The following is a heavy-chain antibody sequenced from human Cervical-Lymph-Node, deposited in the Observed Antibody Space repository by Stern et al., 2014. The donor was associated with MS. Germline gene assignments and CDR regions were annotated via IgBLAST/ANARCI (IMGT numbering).Heavy chain of an antibody. CDR1: NVSIGLFY. V-gene: IGHV4-59*01. D-gene: IGHD1-1*01. CDR2: VYYSGST. Sequence: QVQLVQSGPGLVKPSETLSLTCTVSNVSIGLFYWSWIRQSPGRGLGWIGYVYYSGSTDYNPSLKSRVTMAVDTSKSQFSLKLSSLTAADTAVYYCASIQLWSKSFDYWGRGTLVTVSS. CDR3: ASIQLWSKSFDY. J-gene: IGHJ4*02.